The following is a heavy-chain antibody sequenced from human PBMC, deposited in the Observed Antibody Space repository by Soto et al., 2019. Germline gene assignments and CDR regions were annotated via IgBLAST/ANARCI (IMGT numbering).Heavy chain of an antibody. D-gene: IGHD2-15*01. J-gene: IGHJ4*02. V-gene: IGHV4-38-2*01. CDR3: ARAFWIVGDDY. CDR1: GYSISSGYY. CDR2: IYHSGST. Sequence: SETLSLTCAVSGYSISSGYYWGWIRQPPGKGLEWIGSIYHSGSTYYNPSLKSRVTISVDTSKNQFSLKLSSVTAADTAVYYCARAFWIVGDDYWGQGTLVT.